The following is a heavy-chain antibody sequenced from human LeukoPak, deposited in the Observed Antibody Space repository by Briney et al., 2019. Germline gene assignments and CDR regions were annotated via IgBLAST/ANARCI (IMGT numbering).Heavy chain of an antibody. CDR1: GFTFSSYW. J-gene: IGHJ4*02. V-gene: IGHV3-48*04. CDR2: ITNTGTTI. CDR3: ARGIDY. Sequence: GGSLRLSCAASGFTFSSYWMHWVRQAPGKGLEWISYITNTGTTIYYADSVKGRFTISRDNAKNSLYLQMNSLRVEDTAVYYCARGIDYWGRGTLVTVSS.